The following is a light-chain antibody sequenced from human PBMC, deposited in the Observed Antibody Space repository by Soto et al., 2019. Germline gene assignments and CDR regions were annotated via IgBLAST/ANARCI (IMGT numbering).Light chain of an antibody. J-gene: IGLJ3*02. CDR1: SSDVGGYYR. V-gene: IGLV2-8*01. CDR2: EVN. CDR3: SSFAANDNVV. Sequence: QSALTQPASVSGSPGQSITISCTGISSDVGGYYRVSWYQHHPGKAPRLMIYEVNKRPSGVPDRFSGSKSGNTASLTVSGLQAGDEADYYCSSFAANDNVVFGGGTKVTVL.